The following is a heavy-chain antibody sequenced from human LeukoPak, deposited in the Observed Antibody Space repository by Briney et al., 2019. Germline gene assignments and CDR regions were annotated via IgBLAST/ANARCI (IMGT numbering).Heavy chain of an antibody. V-gene: IGHV3-48*02. CDR1: GFTFSGYS. CDR2: ISSGSSAI. CDR3: ARDYVYAFNI. D-gene: IGHD3-10*02. Sequence: GGSLRLSCAASGFTFSGYSMNWVRQAPAKGLEWVSYISSGSSAIHYADSVKGRFTISRDNAKNSLYLQMDSLRDEDTAVYYCARDYVYAFNIWGQGTMVTVSS. J-gene: IGHJ3*02.